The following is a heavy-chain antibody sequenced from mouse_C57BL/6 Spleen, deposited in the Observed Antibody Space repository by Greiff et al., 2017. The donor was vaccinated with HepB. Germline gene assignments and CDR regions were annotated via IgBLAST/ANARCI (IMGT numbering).Heavy chain of an antibody. J-gene: IGHJ1*03. D-gene: IGHD1-1*01. Sequence: DVMLVESGGGLVKPGGSLKLSCAASGFTFSSYTMSWVRQTPVKRLEWVATISGGGGNTYYPDSVKGRFTISRDNAKNTLYLQMSSLRSEDTALYYCARHPITTVVALRWYFDVWGTGTTVTVSS. CDR2: ISGGGGNT. V-gene: IGHV5-9*01. CDR3: ARHPITTVVALRWYFDV. CDR1: GFTFSSYT.